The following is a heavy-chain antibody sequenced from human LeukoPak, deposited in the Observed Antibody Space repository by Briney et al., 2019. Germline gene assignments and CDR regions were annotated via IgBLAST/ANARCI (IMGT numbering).Heavy chain of an antibody. J-gene: IGHJ6*03. CDR1: GYTFASYG. CDR2: ISAYNGNT. Sequence: ASVKVSCKASGYTFASYGISWVRQAPGQGLEWMGWISAYNGNTNYAQKLQGRVTMTTDTSTSTAYMELRSLRSDDTAVYYCARGPAAFGYYYYMDVWGKGTTVTVSS. D-gene: IGHD6-13*01. CDR3: ARGPAAFGYYYYMDV. V-gene: IGHV1-18*01.